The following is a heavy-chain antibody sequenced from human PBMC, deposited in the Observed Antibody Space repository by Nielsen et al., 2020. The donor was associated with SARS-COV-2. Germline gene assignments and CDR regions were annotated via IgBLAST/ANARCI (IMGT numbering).Heavy chain of an antibody. J-gene: IGHJ4*02. CDR2: IRSYANEYAT. Sequence: GGSLRLSCVASGFTFSGSAMHWVRQASGKGLEWLGRIRSYANEYATAHAASVKGRFTISRDDSKNTAYLQMSSLKTEDTALYYCSSPTVAYWGQGTLVTVSS. CDR3: SSPTVAY. D-gene: IGHD4-23*01. CDR1: GFTFSGSA. V-gene: IGHV3-73*01.